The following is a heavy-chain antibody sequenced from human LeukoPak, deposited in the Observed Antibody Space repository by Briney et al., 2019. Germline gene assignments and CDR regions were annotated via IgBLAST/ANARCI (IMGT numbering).Heavy chain of an antibody. CDR1: GYTFTSNA. CDR3: ARGRRYYDSSGYNWFDP. Sequence: ASVKVSCKASGYTFTSNAMNWVRQAPGQGLEWMGGIIPIFGTANYAQKFQGRVTITADESTSTAYMELSSLRSEDTAVYYCARGRRYYDSSGYNWFDPWGQGTLVTVSS. V-gene: IGHV1-69*13. D-gene: IGHD3-22*01. J-gene: IGHJ5*02. CDR2: IIPIFGTA.